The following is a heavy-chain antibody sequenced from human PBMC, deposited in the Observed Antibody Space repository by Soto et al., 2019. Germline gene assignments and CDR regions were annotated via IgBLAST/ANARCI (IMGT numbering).Heavy chain of an antibody. CDR3: AKHSGYDLSYYYYYYMDV. CDR1: GFTFSSYA. V-gene: IGHV3-23*01. CDR2: ISGSGDST. D-gene: IGHD5-12*01. Sequence: EVQLLESGGGLVQPGGSLRLSCAASGFTFSSYAMSWVRQAPGKGLEWVSPISGSGDSTYYADSVKGRFTISRDNSKNTLFLQMNSLRAEDTAIYYCAKHSGYDLSYYYYYYMDVWGKGTTVTVSS. J-gene: IGHJ6*03.